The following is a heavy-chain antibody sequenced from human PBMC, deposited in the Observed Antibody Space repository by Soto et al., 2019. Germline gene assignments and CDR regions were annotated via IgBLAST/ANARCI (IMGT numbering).Heavy chain of an antibody. J-gene: IGHJ4*02. CDR2: IYSGGYT. V-gene: IGHV3-53*01. CDR1: GFTVSNNY. D-gene: IGHD3-10*01. CDR3: ATGRGGGGY. Sequence: EVQLVESGGGLIQPGGSLRLSCAVSGFTVSNNYMSWVRQAPGKGLEGVSVIYSGGYTAYGDSVKGRFTISRDNSKNTPYLKKNALGAADPAGFYWATGRGGGGYWGQGTLVTVSS.